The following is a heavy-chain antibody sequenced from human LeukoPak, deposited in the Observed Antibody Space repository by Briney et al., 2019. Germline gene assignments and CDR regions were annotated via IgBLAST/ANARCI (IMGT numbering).Heavy chain of an antibody. CDR1: GYTLTSYY. D-gene: IGHD2-21*02. Sequence: GASVKVSCKASGYTLTSYYMHWVRQAPGQGLEWMGIINPSGGSTSYAQKFQGRVTMTRDTSTSTVYMELSSLRSEDTAVYYCASALSRCGDDCWFDPWGQGTLVTVSS. CDR3: ASALSRCGDDCWFDP. J-gene: IGHJ5*02. CDR2: INPSGGST. V-gene: IGHV1-46*01.